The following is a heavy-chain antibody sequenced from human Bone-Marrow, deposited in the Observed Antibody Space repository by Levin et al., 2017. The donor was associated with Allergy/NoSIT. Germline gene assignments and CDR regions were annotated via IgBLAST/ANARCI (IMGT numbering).Heavy chain of an antibody. V-gene: IGHV3-66*01. J-gene: IGHJ4*02. D-gene: IGHD3-10*01. CDR1: GVTVFNNY. CDR2: IYSGGAT. CDR3: GRDGPGGGH. Sequence: GGSLRLSCTASGVTVFNNYFMWVRQAPGKGLEWVSHIYSGGATDYADSVKGRFSVSRDNSKNTVYLQMNSLRADDTAVYYCGRDGPGGGHWGPGTQVTVSS.